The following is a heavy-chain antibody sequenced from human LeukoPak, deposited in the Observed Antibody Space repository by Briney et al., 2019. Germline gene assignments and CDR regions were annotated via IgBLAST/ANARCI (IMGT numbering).Heavy chain of an antibody. CDR3: ARTVPYCSGGSCYSDYYYYYMDV. CDR2: MNPNSGST. J-gene: IGHJ6*03. CDR1: GYTFTSYD. V-gene: IGHV1-8*03. Sequence: ASVKVSCKASGYTFTSYDINWVRQATGQGLEWMGWMNPNSGSTGYAQKFQGRVTITRNTSISTAYMELSSLRSEDTAVYYCARTVPYCSGGSCYSDYYYYYMDVWGKGTTVTVSS. D-gene: IGHD2-15*01.